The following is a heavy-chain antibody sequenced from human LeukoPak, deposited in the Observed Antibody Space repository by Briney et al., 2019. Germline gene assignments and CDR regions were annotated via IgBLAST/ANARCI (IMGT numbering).Heavy chain of an antibody. D-gene: IGHD3-10*01. J-gene: IGHJ3*02. Sequence: PGGSLRLSCAASGFTFSSYSMNWVRQAPGKGLEWVSSISSSSSYIYYADSVKGRFTISRDNAKNSLYLQMNSLRAEDTAVYYCAKCLRGAADAFDIWGQGTMVTVSS. CDR1: GFTFSSYS. V-gene: IGHV3-21*01. CDR3: AKCLRGAADAFDI. CDR2: ISSSSSYI.